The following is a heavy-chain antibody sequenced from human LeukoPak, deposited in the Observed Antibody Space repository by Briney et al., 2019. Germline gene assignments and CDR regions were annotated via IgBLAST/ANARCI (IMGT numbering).Heavy chain of an antibody. CDR3: ARSFSSNWYDWFDP. Sequence: SQTLSLTCTVSGGSISSGSYYWSWVRQHPGKGLEWIGYIYYSGNTYYNPSLKSRVTISVDTSKNQFSLKLSSVTAADTAVYYCARSFSSNWYDWFDPWGQGALVSVSS. CDR1: GGSISSGSYY. CDR2: IYYSGNT. V-gene: IGHV4-31*03. D-gene: IGHD6-13*01. J-gene: IGHJ5*02.